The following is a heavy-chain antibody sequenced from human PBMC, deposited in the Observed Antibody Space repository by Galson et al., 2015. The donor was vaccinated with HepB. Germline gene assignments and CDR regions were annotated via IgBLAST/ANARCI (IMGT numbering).Heavy chain of an antibody. V-gene: IGHV3-7*01. CDR3: TRDGPAADYYFDS. Sequence: SLRLSCAASGFTFSYYWMSWVRQAPGKGLEWVANIKQDGSEKYYVDSVKGRFTISRDNARSSLYLQMNSLRAEDTSVYYCTRDGPAADYYFDSWGQGTLVTVSS. CDR2: IKQDGSEK. J-gene: IGHJ4*02. D-gene: IGHD6-13*01. CDR1: GFTFSYYW.